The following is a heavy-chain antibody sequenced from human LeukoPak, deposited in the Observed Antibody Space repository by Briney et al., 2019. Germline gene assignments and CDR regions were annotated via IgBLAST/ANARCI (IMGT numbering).Heavy chain of an antibody. CDR3: ARAGGGYYYDSSGLGAFDI. D-gene: IGHD3-22*01. J-gene: IGHJ3*02. CDR1: GFTFDDYT. Sequence: GGSLRLSCAASGFTFDDYTMHWVRQAPGKGLEWVSSINWNSGSIGYADSVKGRFTISRDNAKNSLYLQMNSLRAEDTAVYYCARAGGGYYYDSSGLGAFDIWGQGTMVTVSS. V-gene: IGHV3-9*01. CDR2: INWNSGSI.